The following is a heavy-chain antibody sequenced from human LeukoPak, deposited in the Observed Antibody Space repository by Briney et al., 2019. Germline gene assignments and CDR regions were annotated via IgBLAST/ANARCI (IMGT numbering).Heavy chain of an antibody. V-gene: IGHV1-3*01. CDR3: ARGAKSRTYYDFWGGYYVMDV. D-gene: IGHD3-3*01. Sequence: ASVKVSCKASGYTFTSYAMHWVRQAPGQRLEWMGWINAGNGNTKYSQKFQGRVTITRNTSISTAYMELSSLRSEDTAVYYCARGAKSRTYYDFWGGYYVMDVWGKGTTVTVSS. J-gene: IGHJ6*04. CDR1: GYTFTSYA. CDR2: INAGNGNT.